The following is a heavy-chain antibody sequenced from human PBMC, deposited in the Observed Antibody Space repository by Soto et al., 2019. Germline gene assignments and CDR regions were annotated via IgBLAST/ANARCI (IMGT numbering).Heavy chain of an antibody. V-gene: IGHV3-23*01. Sequence: EVQLLESGGGLVRPGGSLRLSCAASGFTFSNFAINWVRQAPGKGLEWVSAISNSFSDGNTHYADSVKGRFTISRDNDKNTVFLEIDSLRAEDTAVYYCAKVFSPEGGNYFDHWGPGTLVTVSS. CDR2: ISNSFSDGNT. J-gene: IGHJ4*02. CDR3: AKVFSPEGGNYFDH. CDR1: GFTFSNFA.